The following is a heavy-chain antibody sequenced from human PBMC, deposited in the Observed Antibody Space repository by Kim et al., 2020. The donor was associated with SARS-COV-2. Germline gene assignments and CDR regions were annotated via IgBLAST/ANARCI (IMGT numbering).Heavy chain of an antibody. CDR1: GYTFTSYD. J-gene: IGHJ6*03. Sequence: ASVKVSCKASGYTFTSYDINWVRQATGQGLEWMGWMNPNSGNTGYAQKFQGRVTMTRNTSISTAYMELSSLRYEDTAVYYCARMRRPDRRREVTIFVVVPLGGRDYYYYLDVWGKRTTVTVSS. CDR3: ARMRRPDRRREVTIFVVVPLGGRDYYYYLDV. CDR2: MNPNSGNT. D-gene: IGHD3-3*01. V-gene: IGHV1-8*01.